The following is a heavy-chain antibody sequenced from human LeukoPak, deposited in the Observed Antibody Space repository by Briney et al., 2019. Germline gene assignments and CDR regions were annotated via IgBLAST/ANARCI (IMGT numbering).Heavy chain of an antibody. V-gene: IGHV3-30-3*01. Sequence: SGGSLRLSCAASGFTFSSYSMHWVRQAPGKGLEWVAVISYDGSNKYYTDSVKGRFTISRDNSKNTLYLQMSSLRAEDTAVYYCARDIGWELSTSAHFDYWGQGTLVTVSS. J-gene: IGHJ4*02. CDR1: GFTFSSYS. CDR3: ARDIGWELSTSAHFDY. D-gene: IGHD1-26*01. CDR2: ISYDGSNK.